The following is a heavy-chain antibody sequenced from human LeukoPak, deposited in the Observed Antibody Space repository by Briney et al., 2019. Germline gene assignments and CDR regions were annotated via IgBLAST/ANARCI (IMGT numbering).Heavy chain of an antibody. CDR3: AKGGRLSYYYYYYMDV. CDR1: GFTFTSFS. V-gene: IGHV3-23*01. Sequence: GGSLRLSCAASGFTFTSFSFNWVRQAPGKGLEWVSAISGSGGSTYYADSVKGRFTISRDNSKNTLYLQMNSLRAEDTAVYYCAKGGRLSYYYYYYMDVWGKGTTATVSS. D-gene: IGHD2-15*01. CDR2: ISGSGGST. J-gene: IGHJ6*03.